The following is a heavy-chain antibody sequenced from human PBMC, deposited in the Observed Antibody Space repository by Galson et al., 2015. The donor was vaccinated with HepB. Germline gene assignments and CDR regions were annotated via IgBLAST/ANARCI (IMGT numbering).Heavy chain of an antibody. D-gene: IGHD3-16*01. V-gene: IGHV3-33*01. CDR2: IWYDGSNK. CDR3: ARGGRGRHYYYYYGMDV. Sequence: SLRLSCAASGLTFSSYGMHWVRQAPGKGLEWVAVIWYDGSNKYYADSVKGRFTISRDNSKNTLYLQMNSLRAEDTAVYYCARGGRGRHYYYYYGMDVWGQGTTVTVSS. J-gene: IGHJ6*02. CDR1: GLTFSSYG.